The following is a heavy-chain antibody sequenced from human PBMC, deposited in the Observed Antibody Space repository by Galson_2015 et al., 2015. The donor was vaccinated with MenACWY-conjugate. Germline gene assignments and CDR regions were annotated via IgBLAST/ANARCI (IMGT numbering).Heavy chain of an antibody. V-gene: IGHV4-61*02. CDR3: AREFGT. CDR1: GGSISSGSYY. Sequence: TLSFTCTVSGGSISSGSYYWTWIRQPAGEGLEWIGLIYTSGSTKYNPSLKSRVTISLDTSKNQVFLILSSVTAADTAVYYCAREFGTWGQGTLVTVSS. J-gene: IGHJ5*02. CDR2: IYTSGST.